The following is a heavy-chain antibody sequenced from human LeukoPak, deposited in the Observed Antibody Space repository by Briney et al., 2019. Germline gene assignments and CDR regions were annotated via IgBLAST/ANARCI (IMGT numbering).Heavy chain of an antibody. CDR2: INPNSGGT. V-gene: IGHV1-2*02. J-gene: IGHJ4*02. Sequence: ASVKVSCKASGHTFTGYYMQWVRQAPGQGLEWMGWINPNSGGTIYAQKFQGRVTMSTDTSTSTAYMELRSLRSDDTAVHYCARDPPYYYDSSGYYRLDYWGQGTLVTVSS. D-gene: IGHD3-22*01. CDR3: ARDPPYYYDSSGYYRLDY. CDR1: GHTFTGYY.